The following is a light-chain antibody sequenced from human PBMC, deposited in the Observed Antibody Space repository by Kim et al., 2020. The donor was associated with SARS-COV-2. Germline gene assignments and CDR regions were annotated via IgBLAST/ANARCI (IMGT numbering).Light chain of an antibody. J-gene: IGLJ2*01. CDR2: QGT. V-gene: IGLV3-1*01. CDR3: QVWDSTTTV. CDR1: RLGHKY. Sequence: SYELTQPPSVSVSPGQTASITCSGDRLGHKYVCWYRHKPGQSPEVVIYQGTQRPSGIPERFSGSNSGNTATLTISGTQDVDEADYYCQVWDSTTTVFGGG.